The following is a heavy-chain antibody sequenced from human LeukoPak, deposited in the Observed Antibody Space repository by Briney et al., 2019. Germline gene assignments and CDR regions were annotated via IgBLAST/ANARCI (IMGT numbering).Heavy chain of an antibody. CDR1: GFTFSSCA. D-gene: IGHD6-19*01. J-gene: IGHJ4*02. CDR3: AKEGGNSGCYDFDY. Sequence: PGGSLRLSCAASGFTFSSCAMSWVRQAPGKGMEWVSIISTSGATTHYADSVKGRFTISRDNSKNTVYLQMNSLRAEDTAVYHCAKEGGNSGCYDFDYWGQGTLVTVYS. V-gene: IGHV3-23*01. CDR2: ISTSGATT.